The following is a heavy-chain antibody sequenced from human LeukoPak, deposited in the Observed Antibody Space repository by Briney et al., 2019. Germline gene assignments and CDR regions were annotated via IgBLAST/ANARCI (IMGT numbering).Heavy chain of an antibody. CDR2: IYYSGST. J-gene: IGHJ2*01. CDR3: ARGPGFFDL. Sequence: PETLSLTCTVSGGSISSYYWSWIRQPPGKGLEWIGYIYYSGSTNYNPSLKSRVTISVDTSKNQFSLKLSSVTTADTAVYYCARGPGFFDLWGRGTLVTVSS. CDR1: GGSISSYY. V-gene: IGHV4-59*01. D-gene: IGHD1-14*01.